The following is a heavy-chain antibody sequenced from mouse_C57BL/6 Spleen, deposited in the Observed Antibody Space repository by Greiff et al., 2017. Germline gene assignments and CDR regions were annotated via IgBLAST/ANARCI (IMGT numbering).Heavy chain of an antibody. CDR1: GFTFTDYY. CDR3: ARPLTTGAWFAY. D-gene: IGHD1-1*01. CDR2: IRNKANGYTT. J-gene: IGHJ3*01. V-gene: IGHV7-3*01. Sequence: EVQGVESGGGLVQPGGSLSLSCAASGFTFTDYYMSWVRQPPGKALEWLGFIRNKANGYTTEYSASVKGRFTISRDNSQSILYLQMNALRAEDSATYYCARPLTTGAWFAYWGQGTLVTVSA.